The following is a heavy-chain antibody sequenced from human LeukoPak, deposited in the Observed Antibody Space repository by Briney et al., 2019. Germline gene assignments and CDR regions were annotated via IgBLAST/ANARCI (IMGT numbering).Heavy chain of an antibody. J-gene: IGHJ3*02. V-gene: IGHV4-30-2*01. CDR2: IYHSGST. Sequence: SQTLSLTCAVSGGSISSGGYSWSWIRQPPGKGLEWIGYIYHSGSTYYNPSLKSRVTISVDRSKNQFSLKLSSVTAADTAVYYCARVSEGADSAFYIGGKGTMVTVSS. D-gene: IGHD3-10*01. CDR1: GGSISSGGYS. CDR3: ARVSEGADSAFYI.